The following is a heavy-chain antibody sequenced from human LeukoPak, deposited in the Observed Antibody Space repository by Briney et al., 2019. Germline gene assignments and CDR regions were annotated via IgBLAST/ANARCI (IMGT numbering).Heavy chain of an antibody. J-gene: IGHJ3*01. Sequence: ASVKVSCKGSGYNVNVYYIHWVRQAPGQGLEWMGWMDAESGDTIYAPKFKVRVSMTRDTSITTDYMELISPTFDASATYYCATRGGLTPNTPAMWGHGTMVTVSS. D-gene: IGHD2-15*01. CDR2: MDAESGDT. V-gene: IGHV1-2*02. CDR3: ATRGGLTPNTPAM. CDR1: GYNVNVYY.